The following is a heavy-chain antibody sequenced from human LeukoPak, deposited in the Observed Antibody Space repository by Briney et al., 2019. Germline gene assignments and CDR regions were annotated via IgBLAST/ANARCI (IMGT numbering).Heavy chain of an antibody. CDR3: ARYYDILSGEFDY. J-gene: IGHJ4*02. Sequence: PSETLSLTCAVYGGSFSGYYWSWIRQPPGKGLEWIGYIYYSGSTNYNPSLKSRVTISVDTSKNKFSLKLSSVTAADTAVYYCARYYDILSGEFDYWGQGTLVTVSS. D-gene: IGHD3-9*01. CDR2: IYYSGST. CDR1: GGSFSGYY. V-gene: IGHV4-59*01.